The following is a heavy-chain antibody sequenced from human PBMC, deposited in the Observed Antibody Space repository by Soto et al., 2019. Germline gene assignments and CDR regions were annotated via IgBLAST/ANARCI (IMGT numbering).Heavy chain of an antibody. J-gene: IGHJ4*02. V-gene: IGHV4-59*01. CDR3: ARAAGYSSSWYHFDY. Sequence: KSSETLSLTCTVSGGSISSYYWSWIRQPPGKGLEWIGYIYYSGSTNYNPSLKSRVTISVDTSKNQFSLKLSSVTAADTAVYYCARAAGYSSSWYHFDYWGQGTLVTVSS. CDR2: IYYSGST. CDR1: GGSISSYY. D-gene: IGHD6-13*01.